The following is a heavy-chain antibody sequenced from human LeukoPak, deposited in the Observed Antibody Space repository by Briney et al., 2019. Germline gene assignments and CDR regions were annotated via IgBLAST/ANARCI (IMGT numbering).Heavy chain of an antibody. D-gene: IGHD5-18*01. Sequence: GGSLRLSCAASGFTVSSNYMNWVRQAPGKGLEWVSVVYMGGTTYYADSVKGRFTISRDSTKNTIYLQMNNLRAEDTAVYYCARGLLRDGYTYTYSFDYWGQGALVTVSS. CDR1: GFTVSSNY. V-gene: IGHV3-66*01. CDR3: ARGLLRDGYTYTYSFDY. J-gene: IGHJ4*02. CDR2: VYMGGTT.